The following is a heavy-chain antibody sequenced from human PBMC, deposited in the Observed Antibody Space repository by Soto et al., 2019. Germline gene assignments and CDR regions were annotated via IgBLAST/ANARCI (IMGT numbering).Heavy chain of an antibody. CDR1: GDSFKNYA. CDR2: IIPLFGTT. V-gene: IGHV1-69*06. D-gene: IGHD5-18*01. CDR3: ARLDSTMITFDY. Sequence: QVQLVQSGAEVKKPGSSVKISCKTSGDSFKNYAIGWVRQVPGQGLEWTGSIIPLFGTTNYARIFEGRVTITADKSTTTVYMEVGSLRSEDTAVYYCARLDSTMITFDYWCQGTLVTVSS. J-gene: IGHJ4*02.